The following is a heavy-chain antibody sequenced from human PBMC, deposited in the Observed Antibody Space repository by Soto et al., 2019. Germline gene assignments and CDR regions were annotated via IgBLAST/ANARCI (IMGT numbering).Heavy chain of an antibody. CDR2: INPNGGT. Sequence: QVQLVQSGAEVKRPGASVKVSCKASGYTLTDNYMHWVREAPGQGLEWMGWINPNGGTNYPQKFQGRVTMTRDTSISTAYMELSRLRSDDTAVYYCARSLTTLTTLLDYWGQGTLVTVSS. CDR1: GYTLTDNY. J-gene: IGHJ4*02. CDR3: ARSLTTLTTLLDY. V-gene: IGHV1-2*02. D-gene: IGHD4-17*01.